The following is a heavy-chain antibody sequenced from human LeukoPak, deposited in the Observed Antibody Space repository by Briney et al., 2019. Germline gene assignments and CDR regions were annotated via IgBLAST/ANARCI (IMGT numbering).Heavy chain of an antibody. CDR2: IIGSVGSA. J-gene: IGHJ4*02. D-gene: IGHD1-20*01. CDR1: GFTFSSYA. Sequence: GESLRLSCAASGFTFSSYAMSWVRQAPGKGLEWVSTIIGSVGSAYYADSVKGRFTISGDNSKNTLYMEMNSLRAEDTAVYYCAKQYNWNYVDYWGQGTLVTVSS. CDR3: AKQYNWNYVDY. V-gene: IGHV3-23*01.